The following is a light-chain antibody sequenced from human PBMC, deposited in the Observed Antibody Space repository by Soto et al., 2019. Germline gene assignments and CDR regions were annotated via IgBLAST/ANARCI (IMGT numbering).Light chain of an antibody. CDR2: GAS. CDR3: QQYNNWWT. V-gene: IGKV3-15*01. CDR1: QSVSSN. J-gene: IGKJ1*01. Sequence: EIVMTQSPATLSVSPGERATLSCRASQSVSSNLAWYQQKPGQAPRLLIYGASTRATGISARFSGSGSGTEFTPTISSLQSEDFGVYYCQQYNNWWTFGQGTKVDIK.